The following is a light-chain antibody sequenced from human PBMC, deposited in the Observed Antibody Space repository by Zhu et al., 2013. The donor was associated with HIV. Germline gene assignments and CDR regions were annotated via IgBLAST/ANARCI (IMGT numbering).Light chain of an antibody. Sequence: DIQVTQSPSTLSASVGDRVTITCRASQAISYSLAWYQQKPGKVPQLLIYGASTLEVGVPSRFSGSGFGTEFTLTISGLQPDDFATYYCQQFNSYPITFGQGTRLEIK. CDR1: QAISYS. CDR2: GAS. V-gene: IGKV1-5*03. J-gene: IGKJ5*01. CDR3: QQFNSYPIT.